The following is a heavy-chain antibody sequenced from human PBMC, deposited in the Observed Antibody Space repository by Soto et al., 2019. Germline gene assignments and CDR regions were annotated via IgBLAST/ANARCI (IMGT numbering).Heavy chain of an antibody. CDR1: GGSISSGGYY. CDR3: ARYLTGYSSSRAAFDI. V-gene: IGHV4-31*03. Sequence: QVQLQESGPGLVKPSQTLSLTCTVSGGSISSGGYYWSWIRQHPGKGLEWIGYIYYSGSTYYNPPLKSRVTISVDTSKNQFSLKLSSVTAADTAVYYCARYLTGYSSSRAAFDIWGQGTMVTVSS. D-gene: IGHD6-13*01. J-gene: IGHJ3*02. CDR2: IYYSGST.